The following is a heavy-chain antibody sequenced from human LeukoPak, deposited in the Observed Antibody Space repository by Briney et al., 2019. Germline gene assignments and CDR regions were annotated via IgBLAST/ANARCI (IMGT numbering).Heavy chain of an antibody. J-gene: IGHJ5*02. D-gene: IGHD1-14*01. Sequence: GASVKVSCKTSRCPFTPWEINWVRQAAGQGLEWMGWVHPNGGNTAYAQKFQGRVTMTRDTSISTAYMELSGLTSDDTAVYFCARGPRNDPWGQGTLVTVSS. CDR3: ARGPRNDP. V-gene: IGHV1-8*01. CDR1: RCPFTPWE. CDR2: VHPNGGNT.